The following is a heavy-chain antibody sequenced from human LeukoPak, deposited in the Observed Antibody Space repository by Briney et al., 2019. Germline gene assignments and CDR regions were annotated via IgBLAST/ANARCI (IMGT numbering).Heavy chain of an antibody. V-gene: IGHV3-74*01. CDR2: INSGGDDT. D-gene: IGHD6-19*01. J-gene: IGHJ4*02. Sequence: QPGGSLRLSCAASGFTFSTYWMHWVRQAPGKGLVWVSLINSGGDDTRYADSVKGRFTISRDNAKNTLYLQMSSLRAEDTAVYYCARRIGYSSGHSAVYYFDYWGQGTLVTVSS. CDR3: ARRIGYSSGHSAVYYFDY. CDR1: GFTFSTYW.